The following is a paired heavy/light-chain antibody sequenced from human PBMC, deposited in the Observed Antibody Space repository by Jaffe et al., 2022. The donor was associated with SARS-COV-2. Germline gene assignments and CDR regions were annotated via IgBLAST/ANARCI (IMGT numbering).Light chain of an antibody. CDR2: KDR. V-gene: IGLV3-25*03. CDR3: QSTDSSGTYPL. CDR1: VLANRY. Sequence: SYELTQPPSVSVSPGQTARITCSGDVLANRYVYWHQQKPGQGPVLVVYKDRERPSGIPQRFSGSKSGTTVTLTISGVQAEDEAGYYCQSTDSSGTYPLFGGGTKLTVL. J-gene: IGLJ3*02.
Heavy chain of an antibody. V-gene: IGHV3-43D*03. CDR3: AKGTLPYYYIDV. Sequence: QLVESGGVMIQTGGSLRLSCAASGFTFDDYAMHWVRQAPGKGLEWVSLITWDGGHTFYADSVKGRFTISRDNSRNSLYLQMNSLRAEDTAFYYCAKGTLPYYYIDVWGRGTPVSVSS. J-gene: IGHJ6*03. CDR2: ITWDGGHT. CDR1: GFTFDDYA. D-gene: IGHD2-2*01.